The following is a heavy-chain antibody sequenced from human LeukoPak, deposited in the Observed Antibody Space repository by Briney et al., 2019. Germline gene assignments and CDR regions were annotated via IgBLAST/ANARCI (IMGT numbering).Heavy chain of an antibody. CDR1: GFTFSSHD. J-gene: IGHJ6*04. D-gene: IGHD3-10*01. CDR3: ARTFGCGMDV. CDR2: INSDGDP. Sequence: GGSLRLFCAPSGFTFSSHDMHWVRQTTGKGLEWVSAINSDGDPYYPDYVRGRFTISRDNAKNSLYLQMDSLRAGDTAVYYCARTFGCGMDVRGERSTVTVSS. V-gene: IGHV3-13*05.